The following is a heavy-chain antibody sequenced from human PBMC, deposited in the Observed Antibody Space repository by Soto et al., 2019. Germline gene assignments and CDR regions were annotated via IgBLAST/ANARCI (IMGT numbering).Heavy chain of an antibody. Sequence: EVPLVESGGGLVQPGGSLRLSCADSGFSFSSYWMHWVRQGPGKGLVWVSRINTDGSSTNYADSVKGRFTISRDNAKNTVYLQMNSLRAEDTAVYYCARSPGGYYIDWGQGTMVTVSS. D-gene: IGHD3-9*01. J-gene: IGHJ3*01. CDR2: INTDGSST. V-gene: IGHV3-74*01. CDR3: ARSPGGYYID. CDR1: GFSFSSYW.